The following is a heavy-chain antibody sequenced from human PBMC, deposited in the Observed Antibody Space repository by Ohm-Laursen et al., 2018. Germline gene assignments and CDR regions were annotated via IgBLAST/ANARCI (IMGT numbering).Heavy chain of an antibody. J-gene: IGHJ4*02. Sequence: ESSVTVSCKASGYTFTGYYMHWVRQAPGQGLEWMGWINPNSGGTNYAQKFQGRVTMTRDTSISTAYMELSRLRSDDTAVYFCARESGDSYQNNEPHWMLYLDYWGQGTPVTVSS. CDR2: INPNSGGT. CDR1: GYTFTGYY. V-gene: IGHV1-2*02. CDR3: ARESGDSYQNNEPHWMLYLDY. D-gene: IGHD2-2*03.